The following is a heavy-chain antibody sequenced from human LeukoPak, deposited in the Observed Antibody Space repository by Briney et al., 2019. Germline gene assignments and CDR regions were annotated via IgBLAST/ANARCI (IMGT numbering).Heavy chain of an antibody. CDR3: PHRHYCSGTPCYGAADMVLFDY. J-gene: IGHJ4*02. Sequence: ESGPTLVNPTQTLTLTCTFSGFSLSASREGGGWICQPPGKALEWLTLLYRHDDKRHRPSLTNRLTITKDTSKNQVVLTLTTMDPVDTATYYCPHRHYCSGTPCYGAADMVLFDYWGQGTRVTVSS. V-gene: IGHV2-5*01. CDR1: GFSLSASREG. D-gene: IGHD2-2*01. CDR2: LYRHDDK.